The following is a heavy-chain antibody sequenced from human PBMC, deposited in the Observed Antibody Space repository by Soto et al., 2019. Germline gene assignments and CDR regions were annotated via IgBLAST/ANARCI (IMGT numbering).Heavy chain of an antibody. CDR1: GGTFSSYA. Sequence: SVKVSCKASGGTFSSYAISWVRQAPGQGLEWMGGIIPIFGTANYAQKFQGRVTITADESTSTAYMELSSLRSEDTAVYYCARDDCSGGSCSYYYYYGMDVWGQGTTVTVSS. J-gene: IGHJ6*02. CDR3: ARDDCSGGSCSYYYYYGMDV. CDR2: IIPIFGTA. V-gene: IGHV1-69*13. D-gene: IGHD2-15*01.